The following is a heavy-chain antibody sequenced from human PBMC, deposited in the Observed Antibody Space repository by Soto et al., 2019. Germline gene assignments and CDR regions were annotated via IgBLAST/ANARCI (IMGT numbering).Heavy chain of an antibody. CDR1: GFTSSSCA. CDR2: ISASGGST. CDR3: ATPGLDTGRYFFHH. Sequence: EVQLLDSGGGLVQPGGSLRLSCVASGFTSSSCAMRWVRQAPGKGLEWVSGISASGGSTYYADSVKGLFTISRDKPKNTLYLQMKRLRAEETAVYYCATPGLDTGRYFFHHWGEGTLFTISS. D-gene: IGHD2-8*02. V-gene: IGHV3-23*01. J-gene: IGHJ4*02.